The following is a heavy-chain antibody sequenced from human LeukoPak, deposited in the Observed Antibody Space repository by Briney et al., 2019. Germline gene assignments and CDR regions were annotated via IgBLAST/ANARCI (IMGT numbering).Heavy chain of an antibody. CDR3: ARYSNLISGAGWVDY. CDR2: IFPGDSDT. CDR1: GYTFTSNW. J-gene: IGHJ4*02. Sequence: KSVESLKISCKGSGYTFTSNWIGWVRQVPGKGTEWMGLIFPGDSDTRYGPSFQGQVTFSADRSISTAYLQWSSLKASDTAMYYCARYSNLISGAGWVDYWGQGTLVTVSS. V-gene: IGHV5-51*01. D-gene: IGHD6-13*01.